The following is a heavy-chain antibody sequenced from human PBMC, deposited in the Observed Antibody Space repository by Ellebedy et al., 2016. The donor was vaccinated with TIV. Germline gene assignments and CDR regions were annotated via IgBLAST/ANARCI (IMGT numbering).Heavy chain of an antibody. CDR2: ISFDGSNK. Sequence: PGGSLRLSCAASGFTFSTYALHWVRQAPGKGLEWVAVISFDGSNKYYADSVKGRFTISRDNAKNSLYLQMNSLRAEDTAVYYCARYGNLGYWGQGTLVTVSS. J-gene: IGHJ4*02. CDR1: GFTFSTYA. D-gene: IGHD1-1*01. CDR3: ARYGNLGY. V-gene: IGHV3-30*04.